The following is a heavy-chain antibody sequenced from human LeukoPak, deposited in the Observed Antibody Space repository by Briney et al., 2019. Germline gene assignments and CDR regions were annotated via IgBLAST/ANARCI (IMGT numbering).Heavy chain of an antibody. CDR3: AKGFADNWFDP. J-gene: IGHJ5*02. CDR1: GFTVSNNY. D-gene: IGHD3-3*01. Sequence: GSLRLSCAASGFTVSNNYMIWVRQAPGKGLEWVSVIYSGGSTYYADSVKGRFTISRDNSKNTLCLQMNSLRAEDTAVYYCAKGFADNWFDPWGQGTLVTVSS. CDR2: IYSGGST. V-gene: IGHV3-53*01.